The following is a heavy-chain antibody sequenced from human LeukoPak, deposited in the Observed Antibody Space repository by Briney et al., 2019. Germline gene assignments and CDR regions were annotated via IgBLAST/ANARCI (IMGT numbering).Heavy chain of an antibody. V-gene: IGHV1-18*01. D-gene: IGHD4/OR15-4a*01. J-gene: IGHJ6*03. CDR2: ISAYNGNR. CDR1: GYTFTSYG. Sequence: ASVKVSCKASGYTFTSYGISCVRQAPGQGLEWMGWISAYNGNRNHAQKLQGRVTITTDTSTSTAYMELRSLRSDDTAVYYCARVDYVPSYYYYYMDVWGKGTTVTVS. CDR3: ARVDYVPSYYYYYMDV.